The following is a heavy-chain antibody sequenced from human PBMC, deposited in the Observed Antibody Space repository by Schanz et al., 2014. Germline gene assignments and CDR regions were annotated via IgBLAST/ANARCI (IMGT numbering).Heavy chain of an antibody. CDR1: GFTFSGYA. J-gene: IGHJ4*02. CDR3: ANNWNLDY. CDR2: ISGRDGST. V-gene: IGHV3-23*01. D-gene: IGHD1-20*01. Sequence: EVQLLESGGGLVQPGGSLRLSCAASGFTFSGYAMTWVRQAPGMGLEWVSAISGRDGSTYYADSVRGRFTISRDNSKNTLYLQMNSLRAEDTAVYYCANNWNLDYWGQGTLVTVSS.